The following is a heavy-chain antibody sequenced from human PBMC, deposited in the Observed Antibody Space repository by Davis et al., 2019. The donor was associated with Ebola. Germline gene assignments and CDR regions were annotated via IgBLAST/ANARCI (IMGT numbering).Heavy chain of an antibody. Sequence: MPSETLSLTCAVSGGSISSGGYSWSWIRQPPGKGLEWIGYIYHSGSTYYNPSLKSRVTISVDRSKNQFSLKLSSVTAADTAVYYCARGKPFGSSFWFDPWGQGTPVTVSS. V-gene: IGHV4-30-2*01. CDR1: GGSISSGGYS. J-gene: IGHJ5*02. CDR2: IYHSGST. D-gene: IGHD6-13*01. CDR3: ARGKPFGSSFWFDP.